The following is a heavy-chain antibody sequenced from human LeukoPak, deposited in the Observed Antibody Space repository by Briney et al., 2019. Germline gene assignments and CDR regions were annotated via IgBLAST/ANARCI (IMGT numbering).Heavy chain of an antibody. V-gene: IGHV1-24*01. CDR1: GYTLTELS. CDR3: ARVAPELRYFDWTSTPGWFDP. Sequence: ASVKVSCKVSGYTLTELSMHWVRQAPGKGLEWMGGFDPEDGETIYAQKFQGRVTMTEDTSTDTAYMELSSLRSEDTAVYYCARVAPELRYFDWTSTPGWFDPWGQGTLVTVSS. D-gene: IGHD3-9*01. J-gene: IGHJ5*02. CDR2: FDPEDGET.